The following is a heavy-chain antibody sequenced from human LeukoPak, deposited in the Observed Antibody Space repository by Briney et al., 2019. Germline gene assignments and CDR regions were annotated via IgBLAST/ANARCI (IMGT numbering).Heavy chain of an antibody. CDR2: INHSGST. V-gene: IGHV4-34*01. CDR1: GGSFSGYY. J-gene: IGHJ4*02. D-gene: IGHD3-22*01. CDR3: ARGSSYYYDSSGYYDYFDY. Sequence: SAALSLTCAVYGGSFSGYYWSWIRQPPGKGLEWIGEINHSGSTNYNPSLKSRVTISVDTSKNQFSLKLSSVTAADTAVYYCARGSSYYYDSSGYYDYFDYWGQGTLVTVSS.